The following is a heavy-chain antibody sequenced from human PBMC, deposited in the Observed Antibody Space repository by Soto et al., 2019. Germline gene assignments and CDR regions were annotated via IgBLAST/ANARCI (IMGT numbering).Heavy chain of an antibody. CDR1: GYTFTSYS. CDR3: ARDHNFGFILYAMDV. D-gene: IGHD2-15*01. Sequence: SVKVSCKASGYTFTSYSMHWVRQAPGQGLEWMGIINPSSGRTSYAQNFQGRVTMTSDTSTSIVYMEMSSLKSEDTAVYYCARDHNFGFILYAMDVWGQGTTVTVSS. V-gene: IGHV1-46*01. J-gene: IGHJ6*02. CDR2: INPSSGRT.